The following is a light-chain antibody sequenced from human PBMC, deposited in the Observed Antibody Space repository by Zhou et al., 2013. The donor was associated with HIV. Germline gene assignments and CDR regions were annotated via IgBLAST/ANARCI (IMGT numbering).Light chain of an antibody. Sequence: DIQMTQSPSSLSASVGDRVTITCRASQGISDYVAWYQHKPGKVPKLLIFASSTLQSGVPSRFSGSGSGTDFTLTISSLEPEDSAVYYCQQRSKCPCSFGQGTKLEIK. CDR1: QGISDY. CDR3: QQRSKCPCS. CDR2: ASS. V-gene: IGKV1-27*01. J-gene: IGKJ2*04.